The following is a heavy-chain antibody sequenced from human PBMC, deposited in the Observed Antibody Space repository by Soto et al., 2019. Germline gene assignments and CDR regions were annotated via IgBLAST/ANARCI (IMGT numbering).Heavy chain of an antibody. CDR1: GHTFFSFG. J-gene: IGHJ4*02. Sequence: QVQLVQSGAEVKKPGASLKVSCKASGHTFFSFGISWVRQAPGQGLEWMGWISGYNGDTNYAQNLQGRVTVTTDTSTSTAYVELRNLRSADTAGYYYATDSGYNSVARYWGQGTLVTVSS. D-gene: IGHD5-12*01. CDR3: ATDSGYNSVARY. CDR2: ISGYNGDT. V-gene: IGHV1-18*01.